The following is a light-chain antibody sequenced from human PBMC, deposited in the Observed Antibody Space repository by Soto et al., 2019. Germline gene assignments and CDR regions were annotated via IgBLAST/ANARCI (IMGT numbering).Light chain of an antibody. CDR2: AAS. V-gene: IGKV1-6*01. Sequence: IQMTQSPSSLSASVGDRVTITCRASQSISTYLIWYQQKPGKAPKLLIYAASFLQSGVPSRFSGSGSGTDFTLTISSLQPEDFATYYCLQDYTYPWTFGQGTKVDIK. CDR1: QSISTY. CDR3: LQDYTYPWT. J-gene: IGKJ1*01.